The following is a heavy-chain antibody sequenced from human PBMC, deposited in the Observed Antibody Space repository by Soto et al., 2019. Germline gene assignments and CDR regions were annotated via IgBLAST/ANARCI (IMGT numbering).Heavy chain of an antibody. CDR1: GFTFSNFV. D-gene: IGHD5-18*01. CDR2: IRSKANSYAT. J-gene: IGHJ4*02. CDR3: TRPGMDTAMVSDY. Sequence: GGSLRLSCAASGFTFSNFVMSWVRQVPGKGLEWVGRIRSKANSYATAYAASVKGRFTISRDDSKNTAYLQMNSLKTEDTAVYYCTRPGMDTAMVSDYWGQGTLVTVSS. V-gene: IGHV3-73*01.